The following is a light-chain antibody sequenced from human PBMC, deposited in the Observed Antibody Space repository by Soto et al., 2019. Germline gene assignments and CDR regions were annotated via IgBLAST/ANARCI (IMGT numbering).Light chain of an antibody. CDR2: EGT. Sequence: QSALTQPASVSGSPGQSITISCTGTSSDVGSYNLVSWYQQHPGKAPKLMIYEGTNRPSGVSNRFSGSKSGNTASLTISGLQAEDEAHYYFSSDAGRVVFGGGTKLTVL. CDR3: SSDAGRVV. J-gene: IGLJ2*01. V-gene: IGLV2-23*01. CDR1: SSDVGSYNL.